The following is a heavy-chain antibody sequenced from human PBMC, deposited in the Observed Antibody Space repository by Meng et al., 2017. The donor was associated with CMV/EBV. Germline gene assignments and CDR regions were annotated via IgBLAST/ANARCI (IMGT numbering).Heavy chain of an antibody. CDR2: INHSGST. Sequence: QLQRRAARLSNPSGPLSLPCAVYGWSFSGYYWSWIRQPPGKGLEWIGEINHSGSTNYNPSLKSRVTISVDTSKNQFSLKLSSVTAADTAVYYCASSLTYPDYWGQGTLVTVSS. CDR3: ASSLTYPDY. CDR1: GWSFSGYY. J-gene: IGHJ4*02. D-gene: IGHD2-15*01. V-gene: IGHV4-34*01.